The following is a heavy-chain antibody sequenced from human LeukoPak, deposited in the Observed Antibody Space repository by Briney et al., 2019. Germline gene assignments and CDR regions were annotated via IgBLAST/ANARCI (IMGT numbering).Heavy chain of an antibody. CDR1: GVSISSFY. Sequence: SETLSLTCTVSGVSISSFYWSWIRQPPGKGLEWIGYIDYSGSTNYNPSLKSRLTISVDTSNNQFSLRLSSVTAADTAVYFCARGYGRDGYRTLDYWGQGTLVTVSS. CDR3: ARGYGRDGYRTLDY. J-gene: IGHJ4*02. CDR2: IDYSGST. V-gene: IGHV4-59*01. D-gene: IGHD5-24*01.